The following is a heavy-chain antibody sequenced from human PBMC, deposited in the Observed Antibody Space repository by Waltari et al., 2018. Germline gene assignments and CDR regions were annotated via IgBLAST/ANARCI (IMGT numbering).Heavy chain of an antibody. CDR2: IHDSGDT. Sequence: QVQLQESGPGLMKPSETLSLSCTVSGASLTTYYWSWTRQPPGKGLKYIGYIHDSGDTNYSPSLRSRVSMSMDTSKNQFSLKVSSVTAADSAVYYCARVHGSESPLSWGTDVWGQGTAVTVSS. CDR3: ARVHGSESPLSWGTDV. V-gene: IGHV4-59*01. CDR1: GASLTTYY. J-gene: IGHJ6*02.